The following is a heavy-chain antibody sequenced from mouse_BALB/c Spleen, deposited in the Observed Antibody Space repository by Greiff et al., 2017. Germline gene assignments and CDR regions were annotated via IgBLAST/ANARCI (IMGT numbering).Heavy chain of an antibody. CDR3: ASGGWLLHFDY. Sequence: QVQLKESGPGLVAPSQSLSITCTVSGFSLTSYGVHWVRQPPGKGLEWLGVIWAGGSTNYNSALMSGLSISKDNSKSQVFLKMNSLQTDDTAMYYCASGGWLLHFDYWGQGTTLTVSS. J-gene: IGHJ2*01. D-gene: IGHD2-3*01. V-gene: IGHV2-9*02. CDR1: GFSLTSYG. CDR2: IWAGGST.